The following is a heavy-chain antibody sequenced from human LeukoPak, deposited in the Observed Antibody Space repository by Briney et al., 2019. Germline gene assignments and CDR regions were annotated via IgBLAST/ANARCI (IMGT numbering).Heavy chain of an antibody. V-gene: IGHV3-48*01. D-gene: IGHD2-2*01. CDR1: GFTFSSYS. CDR2: ISSSSSTI. Sequence: GGSLRLSCAASGFTFSSYSMNWVRQAPGKGLEWVSYISSSSSTIHYADSVKGRFTISRDNAKNSLYLQMNSLRAEDTAVYYCARDRYCSSTSCSPGMAKGGYWGQGTLVTVSS. J-gene: IGHJ4*02. CDR3: ARDRYCSSTSCSPGMAKGGY.